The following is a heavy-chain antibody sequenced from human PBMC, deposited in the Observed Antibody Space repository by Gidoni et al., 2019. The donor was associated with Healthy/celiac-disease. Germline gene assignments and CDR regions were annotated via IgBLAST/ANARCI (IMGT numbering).Heavy chain of an antibody. CDR2: ICGIGGST. CDR3: AKDRVAARFYYYGMDV. Sequence: EVQLLESGGGLVQPGGSLRLYCAASGFTFSSYAMSWVSQAPGKGLEWVSAICGIGGSTYYADSVKGRFTISRDNSKNTLYLQMNSLRAEDTAVYYCAKDRVAARFYYYGMDVWGQGTTVTVSS. J-gene: IGHJ6*02. CDR1: GFTFSSYA. V-gene: IGHV3-23*01. D-gene: IGHD6-6*01.